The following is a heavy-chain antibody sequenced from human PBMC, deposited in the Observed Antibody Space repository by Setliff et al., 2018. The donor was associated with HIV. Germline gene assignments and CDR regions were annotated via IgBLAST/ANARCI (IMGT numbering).Heavy chain of an antibody. V-gene: IGHV4-61*02. CDR3: ARGRFVGFDY. CDR2: IYTSGST. Sequence: SETLSLTCTVSGGSISSGSYYWSWIRQPAGKGLEWIGRIYTSGSTNYNPSLKSRVTMSVDTSKNQFSLNLTSVTAADTAVYYCARGRFVGFDYWGQGTLVTVSS. CDR1: GGSISSGSYY. J-gene: IGHJ4*02. D-gene: IGHD3-16*02.